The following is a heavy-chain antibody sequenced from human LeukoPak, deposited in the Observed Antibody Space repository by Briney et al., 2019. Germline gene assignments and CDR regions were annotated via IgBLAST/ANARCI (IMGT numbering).Heavy chain of an antibody. CDR1: GFTFSSYA. D-gene: IGHD4-11*01. J-gene: IGHJ4*02. V-gene: IGHV3-30-3*01. CDR2: ISYDGSNK. Sequence: PGGSLRLSCAASGFTFSSYAMHWVRQAPGKGLEWVAVISYDGSNKYYADSVKGRFTISRDNSKNTLYLQMNSLRAEDTAVYYCAKDYSNYDRFEYWGQGTQVTVSS. CDR3: AKDYSNYDRFEY.